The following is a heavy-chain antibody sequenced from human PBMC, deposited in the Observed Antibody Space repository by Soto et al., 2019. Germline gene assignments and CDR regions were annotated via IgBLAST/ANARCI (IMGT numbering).Heavy chain of an antibody. J-gene: IGHJ4*02. D-gene: IGHD5-18*01. CDR1: GFTFSSYT. CDR2: ISGGGLTT. CDR3: AKDPSNTGYSYGPYFDY. V-gene: IGHV3-23*01. Sequence: PGGSLRLSCAASGFTFSSYTMSWVRQAPGKGLEWVSAISGGGLTTYYADSVKGRFTISRDNSKNTLFLQMNSLRADDTAVYYCAKDPSNTGYSYGPYFDYWGQGTLVTVSS.